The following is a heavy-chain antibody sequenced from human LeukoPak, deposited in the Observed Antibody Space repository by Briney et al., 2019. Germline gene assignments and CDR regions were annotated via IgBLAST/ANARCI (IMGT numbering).Heavy chain of an antibody. V-gene: IGHV3-7*05. CDR2: IKQDGSEK. J-gene: IGHJ4*02. D-gene: IGHD2-15*01. CDR1: GLTLSNYW. Sequence: GGSLRLSCAASGLTLSNYWMTWVRQAPGKGLEWVANIKQDGSEKYYVDSVTGRFTISRDNAKNSLYLQMNSLRAEDTAVYYCARDQAGDIFFDYWGQGTLVTVSS. CDR3: ARDQAGDIFFDY.